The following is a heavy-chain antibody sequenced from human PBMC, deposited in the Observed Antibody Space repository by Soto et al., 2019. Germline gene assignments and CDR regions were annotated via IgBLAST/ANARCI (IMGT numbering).Heavy chain of an antibody. V-gene: IGHV1-18*01. CDR1: GYTFLTYD. D-gene: IGHD3-3*02. CDR3: ARDHFPWFDP. J-gene: IGHJ5*02. CDR2: ISTKNGHT. Sequence: ASVKVSSKDSGYTFLTYDISLVRQAPGQGLEWMGWISTKNGHTNXSQNLQGRATMTTDTSTNTAYLELRNLRSDDTAVYFCARDHFPWFDPWGQGTLVTVSS.